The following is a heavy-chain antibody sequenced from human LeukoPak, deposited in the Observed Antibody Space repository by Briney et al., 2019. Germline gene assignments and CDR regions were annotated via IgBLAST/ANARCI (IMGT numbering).Heavy chain of an antibody. CDR1: GFTFDDYA. Sequence: GGSLRLSCAVSGFTFDDYAMHWVRQVPGKGLEWVSGINWNSDSIGYADSVEGRFTTSRDNAKNSLYLQMNSLRAEDTAVYYCAKDQRVTRGPYYYYYMDVWGKGTTVTVSS. J-gene: IGHJ6*03. D-gene: IGHD4-17*01. V-gene: IGHV3-9*01. CDR3: AKDQRVTRGPYYYYYMDV. CDR2: INWNSDSI.